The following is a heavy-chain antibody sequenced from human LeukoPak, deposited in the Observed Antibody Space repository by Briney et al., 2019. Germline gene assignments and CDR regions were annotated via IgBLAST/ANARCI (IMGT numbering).Heavy chain of an antibody. Sequence: SVKVSCKASGGSLISYTISWVRQAPGQGLEWMGRIIPILNTANYAQQFQGRVTITADKFPKTPYLGLSTLTFEDTAVYNCTRDVSAPPPNDYYYYYGLDVWGQGTTVTVSS. CDR3: TRDVSAPPPNDYYYYYGLDV. V-gene: IGHV1-69*08. D-gene: IGHD4/OR15-4a*01. CDR1: GGSLISYT. J-gene: IGHJ6*02. CDR2: IIPILNTA.